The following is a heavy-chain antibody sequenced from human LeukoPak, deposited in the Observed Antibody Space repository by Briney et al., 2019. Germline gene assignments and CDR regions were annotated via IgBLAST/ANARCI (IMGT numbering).Heavy chain of an antibody. Sequence: PGGSLRLSCAASGFTVSGNFMSWVRQAPGKGLEWVSVIYRGGDTYYADSVKGRFTISRDNSKNMLYLQMNSLRAEDTAVYYCARRAAGEPRDAFDIWGQGTMVTVSS. CDR2: IYRGGDT. J-gene: IGHJ3*02. V-gene: IGHV3-66*04. D-gene: IGHD3-10*01. CDR3: ARRAAGEPRDAFDI. CDR1: GFTVSGNF.